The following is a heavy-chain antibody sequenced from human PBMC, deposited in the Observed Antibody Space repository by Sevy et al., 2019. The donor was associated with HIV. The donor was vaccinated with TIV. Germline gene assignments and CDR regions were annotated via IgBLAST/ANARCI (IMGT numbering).Heavy chain of an antibody. J-gene: IGHJ6*02. Sequence: GGSLRLSCAASGFPFHDHAMHWVRQSPGKGLEWVSGISWNSGSIGYADSVKGRFTISRDNARQSIYLQMNNLSPDDTGFYYCAKDLNRGCHSRNCYSYYYYYYGLDVWGQGTTVTVSS. CDR1: GFPFHDHA. CDR2: ISWNSGSI. V-gene: IGHV3-9*01. CDR3: AKDLNRGCHSRNCYSYYYYYYGLDV. D-gene: IGHD2-21*01.